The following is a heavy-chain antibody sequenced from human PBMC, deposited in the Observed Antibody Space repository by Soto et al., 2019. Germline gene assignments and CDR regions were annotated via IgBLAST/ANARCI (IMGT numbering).Heavy chain of an antibody. J-gene: IGHJ5*02. CDR2: ISAYNGNT. CDR1: GYTFTSYG. CDR3: ARLRVMTTVTTVVNWFDP. V-gene: IGHV1-18*04. D-gene: IGHD4-17*01. Sequence: GASVKVSCKASGYTFTSYGISWVRQAPGQGLDCMGWISAYNGNTNYAQKLQGRVTMTTDTSTSTAYMELRSLRSDDTAVYYCARLRVMTTVTTVVNWFDPWGQGTLVTVSS.